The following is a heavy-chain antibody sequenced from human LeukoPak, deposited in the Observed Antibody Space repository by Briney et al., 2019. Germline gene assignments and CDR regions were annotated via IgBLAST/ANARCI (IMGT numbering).Heavy chain of an antibody. Sequence: GGSLRLSCAASGFTFSSYTMKWVRQAPGQGLEGVASISSSSRDIYYAESVEGRFTMSRDHAKNSLHLQMNRLSADDTAVYYRARATTYDILTGYFDYWGQGTLVTVSS. CDR3: ARATTYDILTGYFDY. CDR2: ISSSSRDI. CDR1: GFTFSSYT. V-gene: IGHV3-21*01. D-gene: IGHD3-9*01. J-gene: IGHJ4*02.